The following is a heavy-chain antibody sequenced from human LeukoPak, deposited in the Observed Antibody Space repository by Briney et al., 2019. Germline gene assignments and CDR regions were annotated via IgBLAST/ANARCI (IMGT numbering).Heavy chain of an antibody. V-gene: IGHV4-34*01. CDR2: INHSGST. CDR1: GGSFSGYY. Sequence: PSETLSLTCAVYGGSFSGYYWSWIRQPPGKGLEWIGEINHSGSTNYNPSLKSRVTISVDTSKNQFSLKLSSVTAADTAVYYCARVGRLYSYGCYYYYYGMDVWGQGTTVTVSS. D-gene: IGHD5-18*01. J-gene: IGHJ6*02. CDR3: ARVGRLYSYGCYYYYYGMDV.